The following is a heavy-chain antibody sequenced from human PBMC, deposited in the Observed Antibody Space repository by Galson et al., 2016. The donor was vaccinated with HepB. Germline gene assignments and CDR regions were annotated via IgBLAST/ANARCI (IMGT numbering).Heavy chain of an antibody. J-gene: IGHJ5*02. V-gene: IGHV1-46*01. CDR1: GYSFTTSY. Sequence: SVKVSCKASGYSFTTSYMHWVRQAPGQGLEWMGMINPNGGRTRYPQKFQDRVTMTRDTSTSTVYMDLNSLRSEDTAVYYCARDAGDYYDKSGTPYNWFDPWDQGTRITVTS. CDR2: INPNGGRT. CDR3: ARDAGDYYDKSGTPYNWFDP. D-gene: IGHD3-22*01.